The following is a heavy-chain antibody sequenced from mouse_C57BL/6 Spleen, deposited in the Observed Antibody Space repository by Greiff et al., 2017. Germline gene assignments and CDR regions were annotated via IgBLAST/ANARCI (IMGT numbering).Heavy chain of an antibody. J-gene: IGHJ4*01. CDR2: ILPGSGST. CDR3: ARRYDYGYYAMDY. V-gene: IGHV1-9*01. Sequence: QVQLQQSGAELMKPGASVKLSCKATGYTFTGSWIEWVKQRPGHGLEWIGEILPGSGSTNYNEKFKGKATFTADTSSNTAYMQLSSLTTEDSAIYYCARRYDYGYYAMDYWGQGTSVTVSS. CDR1: GYTFTGSW. D-gene: IGHD2-4*01.